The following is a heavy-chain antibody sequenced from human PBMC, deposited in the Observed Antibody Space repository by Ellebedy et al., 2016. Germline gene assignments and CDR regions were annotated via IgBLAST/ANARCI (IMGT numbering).Heavy chain of an antibody. D-gene: IGHD2-8*01. CDR3: ARGSAPIVLMVYASGHARNWFNP. J-gene: IGHJ5*02. CDR2: ISAYNGNT. CDR1: GYTFTSYG. V-gene: IGHV1-18*01. Sequence: ASVKVSXXASGYTFTSYGISWVRQAPGQGLEWMGWISAYNGNTNYAQKLQGRVTMTTDTSTSTAYMELRSLRSEDTAVYYCARGSAPIVLMVYASGHARNWFNPWGQGTLVTVSS.